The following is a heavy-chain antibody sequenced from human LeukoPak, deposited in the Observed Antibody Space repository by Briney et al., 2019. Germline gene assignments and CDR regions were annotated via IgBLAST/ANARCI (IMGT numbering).Heavy chain of an antibody. V-gene: IGHV4-4*02. CDR2: IYHSGST. Sequence: SGTLSLTCAVSGGSISSSNWWSWVRQPPGKGLEWIGEIYHSGSTNYNPSLKSRVTISVDKSKNQFSLKLSSVTAADTAVYNCARDRTVLLWFGELQFGRNWFDPWGQGTLVTVSS. CDR1: GGSISSSNW. CDR3: ARDRTVLLWFGELQFGRNWFDP. D-gene: IGHD3-10*01. J-gene: IGHJ5*02.